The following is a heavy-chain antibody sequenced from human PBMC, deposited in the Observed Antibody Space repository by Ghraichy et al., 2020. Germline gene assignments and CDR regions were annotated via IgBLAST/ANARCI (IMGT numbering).Heavy chain of an antibody. J-gene: IGHJ4*02. Sequence: SETLSLTCAVYGGSFNDYYWSWFRQPPGKGLEWIGEINDSGSTKYNPSLKSRVTISVDTSKNQFSLKLSSVTAADTAVYYCARPGAGSGWYYFDYWGQGNLVTVSS. D-gene: IGHD6-19*01. V-gene: IGHV4-34*01. CDR2: INDSGST. CDR3: ARPGAGSGWYYFDY. CDR1: GGSFNDYY.